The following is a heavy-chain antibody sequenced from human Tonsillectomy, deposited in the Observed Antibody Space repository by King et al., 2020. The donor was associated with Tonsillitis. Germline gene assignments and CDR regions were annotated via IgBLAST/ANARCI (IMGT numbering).Heavy chain of an antibody. CDR1: GFTFKAFA. V-gene: IGHV3-30*18. Sequence: HVQLVESGGGVVQPGKSLRLSCSTSGFTFKAFAMYWVRQAPGKGLEWVALISSDGSEKFYVDSVKGRFTVSRDNSWNRNTLYLQMNSLRPEDTAIYYCAKPYPGTRIGSLGDWGHGTLVTVS. CDR2: ISSDGSEK. J-gene: IGHJ4*01. D-gene: IGHD1-7*01. CDR3: AKPYPGTRIGSLGD.